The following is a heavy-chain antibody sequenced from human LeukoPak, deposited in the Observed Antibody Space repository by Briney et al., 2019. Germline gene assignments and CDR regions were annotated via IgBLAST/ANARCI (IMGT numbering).Heavy chain of an antibody. V-gene: IGHV1-69*05. CDR1: GGTFSSYA. CDR3: ARVVRVISRYYYYYYMDV. D-gene: IGHD3-10*01. CDR2: IILIFGTA. Sequence: EASVKVSCKASGGTFSSYAISWGRQAPGQGHEWMGGIILIFGTANYAQAFPGRVTITTYESTSTAYMELSSLRSEDTAVYYCARVVRVISRYYYYYYMDVWGKGTTVTVSS. J-gene: IGHJ6*03.